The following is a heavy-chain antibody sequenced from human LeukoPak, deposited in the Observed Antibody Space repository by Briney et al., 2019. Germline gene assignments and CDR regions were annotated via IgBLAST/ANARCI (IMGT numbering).Heavy chain of an antibody. D-gene: IGHD3-9*01. Sequence: GGSLRLSCAASGFTFSTYGMSWVRQAPGKGLEWVSSISGSGASTYYADSVKGRFTISRDNSKNTLYLQMNSLRAEDTAVYYCANLHYDILTGYIYYFDYWGQGTLVTVSS. CDR3: ANLHYDILTGYIYYFDY. CDR1: GFTFSTYG. V-gene: IGHV3-23*01. CDR2: ISGSGAST. J-gene: IGHJ4*02.